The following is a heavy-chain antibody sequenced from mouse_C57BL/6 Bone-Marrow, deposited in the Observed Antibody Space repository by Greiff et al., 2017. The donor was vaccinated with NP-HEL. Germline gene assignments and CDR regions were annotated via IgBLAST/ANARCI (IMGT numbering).Heavy chain of an antibody. V-gene: IGHV14-4*01. CDR1: GFNIKDDY. Sequence: EVKLVESGAELVRPGASVKLSCTASGFNIKDDYMHWVKQRPEQGLEWIGWIDPENGDTEYASKFQGKATITADTASNTAYLQLSSLTSEDTAVYYCTTGTPYWYLDVWGTGTTVTVSS. J-gene: IGHJ1*03. CDR3: TTGTPYWYLDV. D-gene: IGHD1-1*02. CDR2: IDPENGDT.